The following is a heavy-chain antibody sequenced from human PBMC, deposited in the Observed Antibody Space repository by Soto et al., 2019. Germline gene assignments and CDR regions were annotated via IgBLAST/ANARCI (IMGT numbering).Heavy chain of an antibody. D-gene: IGHD2-2*01. J-gene: IGHJ6*02. CDR2: ISYDGSNK. V-gene: IGHV3-30*18. CDR3: AKDLEDIVVVPALKVSDFYYYYGMDV. CDR1: GFTFSSYG. Sequence: GGSLRLSCAASGFTFSSYGMHWVRQAPGKGLEWVAVISYDGSNKYYADSVKGRFTISRDNSKNTLYLQINSLRAEDTAVYYCAKDLEDIVVVPALKVSDFYYYYGMDVWGQGTTVTVSS.